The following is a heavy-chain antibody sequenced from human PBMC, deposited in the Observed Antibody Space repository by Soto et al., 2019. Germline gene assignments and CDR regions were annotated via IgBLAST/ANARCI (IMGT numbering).Heavy chain of an antibody. V-gene: IGHV4-39*01. J-gene: IGHJ4*02. D-gene: IGHD1-26*01. CDR1: GGSISSSSYY. CDR2: IYYSGST. Sequence: SETLPHTCTVSGGSISSSSYYWGWIRKPPGKGLEWIGSIYYSGSTYYNPSLKSRVTISVDTSKNQFSLKLSSVTAADTAVYYCASLVPSGSYYIWYYFDYWGQGTLVTVSS. CDR3: ASLVPSGSYYIWYYFDY.